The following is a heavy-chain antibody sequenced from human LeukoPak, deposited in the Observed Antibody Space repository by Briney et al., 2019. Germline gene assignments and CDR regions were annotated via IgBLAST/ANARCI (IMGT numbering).Heavy chain of an antibody. CDR1: GNTFTSDD. Sequence: ASVKVSCKASGNTFTSDDLNWVRQVTGQGLEWMGWMNPNSGNTDYAQKFQGRVTMTRSTSINTAYMDLSSLTPEDTAVYYCATGLYSRWFDPWGQGTLVTVTS. CDR3: ATGLYSRWFDP. D-gene: IGHD1-26*01. CDR2: MNPNSGNT. V-gene: IGHV1-8*01. J-gene: IGHJ5*02.